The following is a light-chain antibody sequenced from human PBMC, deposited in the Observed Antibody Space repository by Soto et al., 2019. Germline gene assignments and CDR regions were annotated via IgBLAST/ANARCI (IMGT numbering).Light chain of an antibody. CDR1: QSVSIF. J-gene: IGKJ3*01. V-gene: IGKV3-11*01. CDR2: DAS. CDR3: QQYNNWPLFT. Sequence: EIVLTQSPATLSLSPGERATLSCRASQSVSIFLAWYQQKPGQAPRLLIYDASNRATGVPPRFSGTGSGTDFTLTISSLEPEDFAVYYCQQYNNWPLFTFGPGTKVDIK.